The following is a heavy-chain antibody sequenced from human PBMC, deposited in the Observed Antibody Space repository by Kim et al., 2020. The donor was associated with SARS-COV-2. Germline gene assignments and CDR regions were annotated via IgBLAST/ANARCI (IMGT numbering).Heavy chain of an antibody. CDR3: ARGTYYSFWSGYWDYGMDV. J-gene: IGHJ6*02. Sequence: KCRFTISRDNSRNELYLQMTSLRAEDTAIYYCARGTYYSFWSGYWDYGMDVWGQGTTVTVSS. D-gene: IGHD3-3*01. V-gene: IGHV3-7*04.